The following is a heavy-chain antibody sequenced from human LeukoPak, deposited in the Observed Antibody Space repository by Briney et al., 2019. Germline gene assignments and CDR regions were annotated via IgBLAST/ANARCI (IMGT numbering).Heavy chain of an antibody. CDR2: IYYSGST. D-gene: IGHD3-22*01. Sequence: PSETLSLTCTVSGGSISSYCWSWIRQPPGKGLEWIGYIYYSGSTNYNPSLKSRVTISVDTSKNQFSLKLSSVTAADTAVYYCAALYTYYYDSSGYYNDFDYWGQGTLVTVSS. CDR1: GGSISSYC. V-gene: IGHV4-59*01. J-gene: IGHJ4*02. CDR3: AALYTYYYDSSGYYNDFDY.